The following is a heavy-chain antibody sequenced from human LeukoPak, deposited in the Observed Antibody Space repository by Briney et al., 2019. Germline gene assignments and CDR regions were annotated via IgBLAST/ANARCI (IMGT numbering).Heavy chain of an antibody. CDR2: ISGSGGST. J-gene: IGHJ4*02. Sequence: GASLRLSCAASGFTFSSYAMSWVRQAPGKGLEWVSAISGSGGSTYYADSVKGRFTISRDNSKNTLYLQMNSLRAEDTAVYHCAKPTPGDRCWDYWGQGTLVTVSS. V-gene: IGHV3-23*01. D-gene: IGHD7-27*01. CDR1: GFTFSSYA. CDR3: AKPTPGDRCWDY.